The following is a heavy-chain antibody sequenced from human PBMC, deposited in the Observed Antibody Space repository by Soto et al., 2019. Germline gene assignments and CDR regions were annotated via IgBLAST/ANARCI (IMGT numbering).Heavy chain of an antibody. Sequence: ASVKVSCKASGYTFTNYAMHWVRQAPGQRLEWMGWINAGNGNTRYSQKFQGRVTITRDTSASTAYMELSSLRTEDTAVYFCARPTVLVPAAFYALDVWGQGPTVTVSS. D-gene: IGHD2-2*01. CDR3: ARPTVLVPAAFYALDV. J-gene: IGHJ6*02. V-gene: IGHV1-3*01. CDR2: INAGNGNT. CDR1: GYTFTNYA.